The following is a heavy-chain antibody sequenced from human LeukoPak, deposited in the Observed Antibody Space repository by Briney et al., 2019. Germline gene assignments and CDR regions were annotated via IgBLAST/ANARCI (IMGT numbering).Heavy chain of an antibody. CDR1: GFTFSSYW. Sequence: GGSLRLSCAASGFTFSSYWMSWVRQAPGKGLEWVANIKQDGSEKYYVDSVKGRFTISRDNAKNSLYLQMNSLRAEDTAVYYCAREAGYCSSTSCAYYYYYYMDVWGKGTTVTVSS. D-gene: IGHD2-2*01. J-gene: IGHJ6*03. V-gene: IGHV3-7*01. CDR3: AREAGYCSSTSCAYYYYYYMDV. CDR2: IKQDGSEK.